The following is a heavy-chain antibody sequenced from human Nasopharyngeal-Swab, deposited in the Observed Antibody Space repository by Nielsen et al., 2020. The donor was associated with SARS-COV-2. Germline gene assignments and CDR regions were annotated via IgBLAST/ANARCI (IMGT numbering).Heavy chain of an antibody. CDR2: TKNEGHSYTT. Sequence: GGSLRLSCAASGFTLRDHYMDWVRQAPGKGLEWVGRTKNEGHSYTTEYAASVRGRFTISRDDSKSIAYLQMNSLKTEDTAVYYCTRDRPSYGSGSGTNYYYYGMDVWGQGTTVTVSS. J-gene: IGHJ6*02. CDR3: TRDRPSYGSGSGTNYYYYGMDV. D-gene: IGHD3-10*01. V-gene: IGHV3-72*01. CDR1: GFTLRDHY.